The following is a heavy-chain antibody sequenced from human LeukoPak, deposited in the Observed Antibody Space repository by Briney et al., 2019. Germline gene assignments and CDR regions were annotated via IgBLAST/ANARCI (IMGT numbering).Heavy chain of an antibody. V-gene: IGHV3-48*03. CDR2: ISSSGSTI. Sequence: GGSLRLSCAVSGFTFSSYEMNWVRQAPGKGLEWVSYISSSGSTIYYTDSVKGRFTISRDNARNSLDLQMNSLRAEDTAVYYCARGPMLRGVIIRRSKSGYFDYWGQGTLVTVSS. CDR3: ARGPMLRGVIIRRSKSGYFDY. CDR1: GFTFSSYE. J-gene: IGHJ4*02. D-gene: IGHD3-10*01.